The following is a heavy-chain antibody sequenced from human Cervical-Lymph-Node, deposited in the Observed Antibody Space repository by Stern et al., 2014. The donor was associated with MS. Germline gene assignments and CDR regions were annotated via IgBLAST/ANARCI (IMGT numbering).Heavy chain of an antibody. D-gene: IGHD2-8*01. Sequence: QVQLQESGPGLVRPSQTLSLNCTVSGVAINSDGFYWSWIRQHPGKGLEWIAYVYHSGSRQYNLSLQSRVTISVDTDKNQLSLRMTSMTASDTAVYYCAARSGVWVQGTLVTVST. CDR1: GVAINSDGFY. V-gene: IGHV4-31*03. CDR2: VYHSGSR. J-gene: IGHJ4*02. CDR3: AARSGV.